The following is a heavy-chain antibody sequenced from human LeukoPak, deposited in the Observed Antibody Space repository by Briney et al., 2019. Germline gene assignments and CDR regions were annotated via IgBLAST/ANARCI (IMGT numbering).Heavy chain of an antibody. D-gene: IGHD2-15*01. CDR2: INHSGST. J-gene: IGHJ4*02. CDR3: ARGAHRRGYCSGGSCYRSFGY. CDR1: GGSFSGYY. Sequence: PSETLSLTCAVYGGSFSGYYWSWIRQPPGKGLEWIGEINHSGSTNYNPSLKSRVTISVDTSKNQFSLKLSSVTAADTAVYYCARGAHRRGYCSGGSCYRSFGYWGQGTLVTVSS. V-gene: IGHV4-34*01.